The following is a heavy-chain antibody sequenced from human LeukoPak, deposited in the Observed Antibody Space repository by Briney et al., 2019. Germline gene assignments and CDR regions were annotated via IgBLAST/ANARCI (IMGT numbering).Heavy chain of an antibody. CDR3: ARDQAFQNWFDP. Sequence: GGSLRLSCAASGFTFSSYSMNWVRQAPGKGLEWVATIKKNGGEKYYVDSVKGRFTISRDNAKNSLCLQMNSLRAEDTAVYYCARDQAFQNWFDPWGQGTLVTVSS. J-gene: IGHJ5*02. V-gene: IGHV3-7*03. CDR2: IKKNGGEK. D-gene: IGHD2/OR15-2a*01. CDR1: GFTFSSYS.